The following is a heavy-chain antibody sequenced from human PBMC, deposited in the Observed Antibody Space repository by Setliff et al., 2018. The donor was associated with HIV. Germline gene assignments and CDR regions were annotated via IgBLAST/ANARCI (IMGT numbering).Heavy chain of an antibody. V-gene: IGHV2-70*04. J-gene: IGHJ6*02. CDR1: GFSLTTSGIR. CDR3: ARDLQSLRGGMDV. D-gene: IGHD4-4*01. CDR2: IDWDDDK. Sequence: SGPTLVNPTQPFTLTCTFSGFSLTTSGIRVTWIRQPPGKALEWLGRIDWDDDKFYSTSLKTRLTISKDTSKNQVVLTMTNVDPLDTATYYCARDLQSLRGGMDVWGQGTTVTVSS.